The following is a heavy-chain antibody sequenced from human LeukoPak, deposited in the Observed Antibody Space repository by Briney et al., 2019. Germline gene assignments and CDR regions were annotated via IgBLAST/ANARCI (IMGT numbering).Heavy chain of an antibody. J-gene: IGHJ5*02. CDR2: IYSSGST. CDR3: ARDPYCSGGSCYLNWFDP. Sequence: PSETLSLTCTVSGGSISSYYWSWIRQPAGKGREWSGRIYSSGSTNYNPSLQSRVTMSVDTSKNQFYLKLSPVTAADTAVYYCARDPYCSGGSCYLNWFDPWGQGALVTVSS. V-gene: IGHV4-4*07. CDR1: GGSISSYY. D-gene: IGHD2-15*01.